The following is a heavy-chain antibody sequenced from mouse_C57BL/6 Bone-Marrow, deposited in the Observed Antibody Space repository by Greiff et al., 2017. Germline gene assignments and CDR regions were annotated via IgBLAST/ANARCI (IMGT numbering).Heavy chain of an antibody. V-gene: IGHV5-4*01. CDR2: ISDGGSYT. D-gene: IGHD1-1*01. J-gene: IGHJ1*03. CDR3: ARDRVYYYGSSWYFDV. Sequence: EVKLMESGGGLVKPGGSLKLSCAASGFTFSSYAMSWVRQTPEKRLEWVATISDGGSYTYYPDNVKGRFTISRDNAKNNLYLQMSHLKSEDTAMYYCARDRVYYYGSSWYFDVWGTGTTVTVSS. CDR1: GFTFSSYA.